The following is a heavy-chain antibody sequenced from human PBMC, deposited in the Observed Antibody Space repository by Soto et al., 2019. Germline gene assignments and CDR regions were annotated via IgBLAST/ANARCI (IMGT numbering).Heavy chain of an antibody. CDR3: ARDSDDYGDYGWYFDV. CDR2: IKQDGSTT. Sequence: EGELVESGGGLVQPGGSLRLSCAASGFTFSKYWLSWVRQAPGKGLEWLADIKQDGSTTYYVDSVKGRLSIARDNAEKSVYLQMNSLRVDDTAVYYCARDSDDYGDYGWYFDVWGRGTLVTVST. V-gene: IGHV3-7*01. J-gene: IGHJ2*01. CDR1: GFTFSKYW. D-gene: IGHD4-17*01.